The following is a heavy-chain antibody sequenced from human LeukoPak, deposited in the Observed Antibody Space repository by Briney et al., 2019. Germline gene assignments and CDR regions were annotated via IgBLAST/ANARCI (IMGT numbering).Heavy chain of an antibody. J-gene: IGHJ4*02. Sequence: EASVKVSCKASGYTFTSYYMHWVRQAPGQGLEWMGIINPSGGSTSYAQKFQGRVTMTRDMSTSTVYMELSSLRSEDTAVYYCARDSAYCSSTSCSAIDYWGQGTLVTVSS. CDR2: INPSGGST. CDR3: ARDSAYCSSTSCSAIDY. V-gene: IGHV1-46*01. CDR1: GYTFTSYY. D-gene: IGHD2-2*01.